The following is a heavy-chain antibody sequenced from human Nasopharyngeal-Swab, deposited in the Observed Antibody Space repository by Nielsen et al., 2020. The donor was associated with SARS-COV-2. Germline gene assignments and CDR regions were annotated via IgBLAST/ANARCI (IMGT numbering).Heavy chain of an antibody. Sequence: GGSLRLSCAASGFTFSSYSMNWVRQAPGKGLEWVSSISSSSSYIYYADSVKGRFTISRDNAKNSLYLQMNSLRAEDTAVYYCARGLEMATADYWGQGTLVTVPQ. J-gene: IGHJ4*02. D-gene: IGHD5-24*01. CDR2: ISSSSSYI. CDR3: ARGLEMATADY. CDR1: GFTFSSYS. V-gene: IGHV3-21*01.